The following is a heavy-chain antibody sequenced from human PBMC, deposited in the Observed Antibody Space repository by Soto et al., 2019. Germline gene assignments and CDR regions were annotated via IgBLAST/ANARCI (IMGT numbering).Heavy chain of an antibody. CDR2: IKQDGSEK. D-gene: IGHD1-26*01. CDR1: GFTFSSYW. Sequence: PGGSLRLSCAASGFTFSSYWMSWVRQAPGKGLEWVANIKQDGSEKYYVDSVKGRFTISRDNAKNSLYLQMNSLRAEDTAVYYCARDSIVGATLDYYYGMDVWGQGTTVTVSS. CDR3: ARDSIVGATLDYYYGMDV. J-gene: IGHJ6*02. V-gene: IGHV3-7*05.